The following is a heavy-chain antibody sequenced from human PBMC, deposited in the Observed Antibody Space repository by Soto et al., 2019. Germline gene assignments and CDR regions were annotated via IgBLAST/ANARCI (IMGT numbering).Heavy chain of an antibody. V-gene: IGHV3-23*01. CDR1: DSPLGSIP. CDR3: AKDRGVTMVRGVMYYYYGMDV. J-gene: IGHJ6*02. Sequence: EVQLLESGGAWLQPGGPRKPPFAALDSPLGSIPRTGVRRAPGRGRGWVSAFVGSGGSTYYADSVKGRFTISRDNSKNTLYLQMNSLRAEDTAVYYCAKDRGVTMVRGVMYYYYGMDVWGQGTTVTVSS. D-gene: IGHD3-10*01. CDR2: FVGSGGST.